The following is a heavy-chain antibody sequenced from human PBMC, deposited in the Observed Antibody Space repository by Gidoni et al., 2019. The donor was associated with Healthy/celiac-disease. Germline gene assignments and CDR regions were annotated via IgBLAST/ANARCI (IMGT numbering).Heavy chain of an antibody. CDR2: ISWNSGSI. CDR1: GFTFAAYA. J-gene: IGHJ4*02. CDR3: AKGRDFWSGYYSSYFDY. V-gene: IGHV3-9*01. D-gene: IGHD3-3*01. Sequence: EVQLVESGGGLVQPGRSLRLSCAASGFTFAAYAMHWVRQAPGKGLEWVSGISWNSGSIGYADSVKGRFTISRDNAKNSLYLQMNSLRAEDTALYYCAKGRDFWSGYYSSYFDYWGQGTLVTVSS.